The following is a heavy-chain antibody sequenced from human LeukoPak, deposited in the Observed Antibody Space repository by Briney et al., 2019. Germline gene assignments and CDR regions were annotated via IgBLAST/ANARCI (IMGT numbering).Heavy chain of an antibody. CDR1: GGSIGSYS. CDR3: ARLKARDAFDI. Sequence: SETLSLTCTVSGGSIGSYSWNWIRQSPGTGLEWIGYVYYSGSTMYNPSLRSRVTISVDTSKNQFSLKLSSVTAADTAVYYCARLKARDAFDIWGQGTMGTVSS. CDR2: VYYSGST. J-gene: IGHJ3*02. V-gene: IGHV4-59*08.